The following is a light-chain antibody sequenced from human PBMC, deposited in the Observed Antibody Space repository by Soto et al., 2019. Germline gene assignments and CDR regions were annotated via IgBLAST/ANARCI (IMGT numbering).Light chain of an antibody. V-gene: IGKV1-5*03. CDR1: QSISTW. J-gene: IGKJ2*01. Sequence: DIQMTQSPSTLSASVGDRVTITCRASQSISTWLAWYQQKPGKAPKLLIYKASSLESGVPSRFSDSGSGTDFTLTISSLQPDDFATYYCQQYNYYPYTFGQGTTLEIK. CDR2: KAS. CDR3: QQYNYYPYT.